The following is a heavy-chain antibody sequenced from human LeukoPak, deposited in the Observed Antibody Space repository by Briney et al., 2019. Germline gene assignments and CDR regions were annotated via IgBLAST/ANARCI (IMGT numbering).Heavy chain of an antibody. Sequence: GRSQRLSCAASGFTFSSYALHWVRQAPGKGLEWVAVAAYDGRHKYYAESVKGRFTISRDNSKNTLYLQMNSLRPEDTAVYYCAREHYYGSGIYFYSYYYSMDVWGKGTTVTVSS. CDR3: AREHYYGSGIYFYSYYYSMDV. J-gene: IGHJ6*03. CDR2: AAYDGRHK. D-gene: IGHD3-10*01. CDR1: GFTFSSYA. V-gene: IGHV3-30*04.